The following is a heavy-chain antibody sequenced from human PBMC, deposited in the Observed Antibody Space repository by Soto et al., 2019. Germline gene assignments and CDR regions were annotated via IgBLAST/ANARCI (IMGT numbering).Heavy chain of an antibody. CDR1: GGTFSSYT. D-gene: IGHD4-17*01. CDR3: ARERYGDYPVSAFDL. J-gene: IGHJ2*01. Sequence: SVKVSCKASGGTFSSYTISWVRQAPGQGLEWMGRIIPILGIANYAQKFQGRVTITAAKSTSTAYMELSSLRSEDTAVYYCARERYGDYPVSAFDLWGRGTRVTVSS. CDR2: IIPILGIA. V-gene: IGHV1-69*04.